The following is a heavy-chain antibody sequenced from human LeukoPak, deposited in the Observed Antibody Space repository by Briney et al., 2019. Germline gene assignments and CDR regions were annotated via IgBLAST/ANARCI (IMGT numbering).Heavy chain of an antibody. J-gene: IGHJ4*02. D-gene: IGHD3-22*01. V-gene: IGHV3-53*01. Sequence: GGSLRLSCAASGFTVSGNYMSWVRQAPGKGLEWVSVLYSGGSTNYADSVKGRFTISRDNSKNTLYLQMNSLRAEDTAVYYCARDQEGYYDSSGSFDYWGQGTLVTVSS. CDR1: GFTVSGNY. CDR3: ARDQEGYYDSSGSFDY. CDR2: LYSGGST.